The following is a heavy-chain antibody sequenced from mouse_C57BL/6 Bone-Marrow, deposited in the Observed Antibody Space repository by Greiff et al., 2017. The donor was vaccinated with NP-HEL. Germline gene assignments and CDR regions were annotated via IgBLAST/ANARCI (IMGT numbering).Heavy chain of an antibody. CDR2: IYPGDGDT. D-gene: IGHD1-1*01. CDR1: GYAFSSSW. Sequence: VQLQQSGPELVKPGASVKISCKASGYAFSSSWMNWVKQRPGKGLEWIGRIYPGDGDTNYNGKFKGKATLTADKSSSTAYMQLSSLTSEDSAVYFSAKNYYGSSCWYFDVWGTGATVTVSS. J-gene: IGHJ1*03. CDR3: AKNYYGSSCWYFDV. V-gene: IGHV1-82*01.